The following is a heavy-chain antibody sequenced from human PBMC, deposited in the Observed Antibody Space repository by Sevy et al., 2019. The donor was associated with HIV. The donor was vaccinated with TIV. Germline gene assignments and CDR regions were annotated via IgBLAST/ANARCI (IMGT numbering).Heavy chain of an antibody. CDR1: GFTFSSYA. CDR3: AKGRGIAAKYYFDY. V-gene: IGHV3-23*01. CDR2: ISGSGGST. D-gene: IGHD6-13*01. J-gene: IGHJ4*02. Sequence: GGSLRLSCAASGFTFSSYAMSWVRQAPGKGLEWVSAISGSGGSTYYADSVKGRFTISRYNSKNTLYLQMNSLRAEDSAVYYCAKGRGIAAKYYFDYWGQGTLVTVSS.